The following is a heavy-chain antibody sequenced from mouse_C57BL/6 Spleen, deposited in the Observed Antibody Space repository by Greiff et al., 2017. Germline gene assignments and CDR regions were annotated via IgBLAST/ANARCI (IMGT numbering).Heavy chain of an antibody. CDR3: ARYYDYDEGYAMDY. J-gene: IGHJ4*01. V-gene: IGHV2-2*01. Sequence: QVQLKQSGPGLVQPSQSLSITCTVSGFSLTSYGVHWVRQSPGKGLEWLGVIWSGGSTDYKAAFISRLSISKDNSKSQVFFKMNSLQADDTAIYYWARYYDYDEGYAMDYWGQGTSVTVSS. D-gene: IGHD2-4*01. CDR1: GFSLTSYG. CDR2: IWSGGST.